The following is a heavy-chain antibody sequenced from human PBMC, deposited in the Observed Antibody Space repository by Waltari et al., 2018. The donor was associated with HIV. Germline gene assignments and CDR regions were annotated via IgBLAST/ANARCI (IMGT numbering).Heavy chain of an antibody. D-gene: IGHD1-26*01. CDR2: INDIGNT. CDR1: GGSLSGYS. CDR3: VRGLRVAASKRGSVGMSAVRLDP. Sequence: LQQWGAGLLKPPETLSLTCAVYGGSLSGYSWTWIRQAPSKGLEGVGEINDIGNTKYKPSLKTRVNISMDRSKNQFSLRMTSLTAAETAVYVCVRGLRVAASKRGSVGMSAVRLDPWGQGDLVIVSS. V-gene: IGHV4-34*02. J-gene: IGHJ5*02.